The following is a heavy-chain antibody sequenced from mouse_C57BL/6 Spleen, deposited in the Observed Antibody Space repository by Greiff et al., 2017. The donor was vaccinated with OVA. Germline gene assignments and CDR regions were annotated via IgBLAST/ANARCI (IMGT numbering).Heavy chain of an antibody. CDR3: ARDNYYGSSYGYFDV. V-gene: IGHV1-54*01. Sequence: QVQLKESGAELVRPGTSVKVSCKASGYAFTNYLIEWVKQRPGQGLEWIGVINPGSGGTNYNEKFKGKATLTADKSSSTAYMQLSSLTSEDSAVYFCARDNYYGSSYGYFDVWGTGTTVTVSS. D-gene: IGHD1-1*01. CDR1: GYAFTNYL. CDR2: INPGSGGT. J-gene: IGHJ1*03.